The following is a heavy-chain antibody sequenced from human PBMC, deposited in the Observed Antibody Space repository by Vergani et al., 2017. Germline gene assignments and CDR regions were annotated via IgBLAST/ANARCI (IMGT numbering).Heavy chain of an antibody. Sequence: QVQLVQSGAEVKKPGASVKVSCKASGYTFSTYGISWVRQAPGQGLEWMGWISAYNGNTNYPEKFQGRLTMTTDTSTRTAYMELSSLRSEDTAVYYCARDLGDYGDYRRTENDYWGQGTLVTVSS. D-gene: IGHD4-17*01. V-gene: IGHV1-18*01. J-gene: IGHJ4*02. CDR1: GYTFSTYG. CDR3: ARDLGDYGDYRRTENDY. CDR2: ISAYNGNT.